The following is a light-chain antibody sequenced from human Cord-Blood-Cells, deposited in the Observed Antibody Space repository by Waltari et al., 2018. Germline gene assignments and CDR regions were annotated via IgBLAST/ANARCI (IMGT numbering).Light chain of an antibody. CDR1: QSVSSSY. CDR2: GAS. V-gene: IGKV3-20*01. CDR3: QQYGSSPPYS. Sequence: EIVLTQSPGTLSLSPGERATLSCRASQSVSSSYLACYQQKPGQAPRLLIYGASSRATGSPDRFSGSGSGTDFTLTISRLEPEEFAVYYCQQYGSSPPYSFGQGTKLEIK. J-gene: IGKJ2*03.